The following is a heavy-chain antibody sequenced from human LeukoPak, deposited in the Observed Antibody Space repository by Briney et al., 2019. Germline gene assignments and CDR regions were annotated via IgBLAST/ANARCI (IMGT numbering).Heavy chain of an antibody. V-gene: IGHV1-18*01. CDR3: ARGTALNDYGDSSDD. D-gene: IGHD4-17*01. CDR2: ISAYNGNT. Sequence: ASVKVSCKASGYTFTSYGISWVRQAPGQGLEWMGWISAYNGNTNYAQKLQGRVTMTTDTSTSTAYMELRSLRSDDTAVYYCARGTALNDYGDSSDDWGQGNPGHRLL. CDR1: GYTFTSYG. J-gene: IGHJ4*02.